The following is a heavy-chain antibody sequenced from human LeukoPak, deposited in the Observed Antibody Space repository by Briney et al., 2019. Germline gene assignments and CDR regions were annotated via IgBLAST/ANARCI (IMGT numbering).Heavy chain of an antibody. Sequence: PSETLSLTCTVSGASVSTHYWTWVRQPPGKGLEWIGYIYYTGTTNYNPSLQSRLTISVDTSQNQFSLRLSSVTAADTAVYYCARENYDFWSGHYSSDNSYYLDVWGKGTTVIVSS. CDR1: GASVSTHY. J-gene: IGHJ6*03. CDR3: ARENYDFWSGHYSSDNSYYLDV. CDR2: IYYTGTT. V-gene: IGHV4-59*02. D-gene: IGHD3-3*01.